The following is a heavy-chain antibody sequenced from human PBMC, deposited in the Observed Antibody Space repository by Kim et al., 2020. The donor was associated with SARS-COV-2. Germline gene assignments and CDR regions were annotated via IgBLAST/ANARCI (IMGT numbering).Heavy chain of an antibody. CDR1: GFTFSSYA. Sequence: GGSLRLSCAASGFTFSSYAMSWVRQAPGKGLEWVSAISGSGGSTYYADSVKGRFTISRDNSKNTLYLQMNSLRAEDTAVYYCAKSTFDTAMVWDNWFDPWGQGTLVTVSS. CDR2: ISGSGGST. CDR3: AKSTFDTAMVWDNWFDP. D-gene: IGHD5-18*01. J-gene: IGHJ5*02. V-gene: IGHV3-23*01.